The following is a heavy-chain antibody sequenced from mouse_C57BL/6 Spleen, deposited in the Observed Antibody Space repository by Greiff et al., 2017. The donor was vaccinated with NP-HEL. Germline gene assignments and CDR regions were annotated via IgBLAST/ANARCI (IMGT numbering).Heavy chain of an antibody. CDR3: ARWSYDGRSYDAMDY. D-gene: IGHD1-1*01. CDR1: GYTFTSYT. CDR2: INPSSGYT. J-gene: IGHJ4*01. V-gene: IGHV1-4*01. Sequence: VQLQQSGAELARPGASVQMSCKASGYTFTSYTMHWVNQRPGQGLEWIGYINPSSGYTKSNQKFKDKATLTADKSSSTAYMQLSSLTSEDSAVYYCARWSYDGRSYDAMDYWGQGTSVTVSS.